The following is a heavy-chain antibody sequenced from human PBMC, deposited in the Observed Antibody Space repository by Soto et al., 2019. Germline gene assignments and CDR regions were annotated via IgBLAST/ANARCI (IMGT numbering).Heavy chain of an antibody. V-gene: IGHV1-18*01. CDR3: ARDQGITTFGVYSMYYSGMDV. J-gene: IGHJ6*02. D-gene: IGHD3-3*01. CDR2: ISTDNGNT. CDR1: GYTFTTSG. Sequence: QVHLVQSGAEVKKPGASVRVSCKSSGYTFTTSGISWVRQAPGQGLEWMGWISTDNGNTNYAQHLQGRVSMTTDTSTSTAYMDLRSMRSDDTAVYYCARDQGITTFGVYSMYYSGMDVWGQGTTVTVSS.